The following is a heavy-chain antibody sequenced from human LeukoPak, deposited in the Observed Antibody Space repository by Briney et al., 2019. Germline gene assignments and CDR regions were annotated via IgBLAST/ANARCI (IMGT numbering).Heavy chain of an antibody. V-gene: IGHV3-9*01. D-gene: IGHD2-2*01. CDR1: GFTFDDYA. CDR3: AKVGGYCSSTSCSDY. J-gene: IGHJ4*02. CDR2: ISWNSGSI. Sequence: PTGGSLRLSCAASGFTFDDYAMHWVRQAPGKGLEWVSGISWNSGSIGYADSVKGRFTISRDNSKNTLYLQMNSLRAEDTAVYYCAKVGGYCSSTSCSDYWGQGTLVTVSS.